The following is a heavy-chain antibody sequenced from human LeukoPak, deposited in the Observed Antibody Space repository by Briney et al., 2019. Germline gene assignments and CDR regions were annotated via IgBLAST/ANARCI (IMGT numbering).Heavy chain of an antibody. V-gene: IGHV3-48*03. CDR1: GFTFSSYE. Sequence: GGSLRLSCAASGFTFSSYEMNWVRQAPGKGLEWVSYISSSGSTIYYADSVKGRFTISRDNTKNSLYLQMNSLRVEDTAVYYCARDNHYHIDVWGKGTTVTISS. J-gene: IGHJ6*03. CDR3: ARDNHYHIDV. CDR2: ISSSGSTI.